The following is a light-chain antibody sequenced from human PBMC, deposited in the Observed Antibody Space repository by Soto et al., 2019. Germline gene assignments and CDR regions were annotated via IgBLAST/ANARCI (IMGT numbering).Light chain of an antibody. CDR1: SSDVGEYND. Sequence: QSALTQPASVSGSPGQASAISCTGISSDVGEYNDVSWYHQHPGKVPKVMSYDVSNRPSGGSNRLPASKSRSRAALTISGLQAEDKADYYCSSYITRSSTVVFGGGTQLTV. CDR2: DVS. V-gene: IGLV2-14*01. CDR3: SSYITRSSTVV. J-gene: IGLJ2*01.